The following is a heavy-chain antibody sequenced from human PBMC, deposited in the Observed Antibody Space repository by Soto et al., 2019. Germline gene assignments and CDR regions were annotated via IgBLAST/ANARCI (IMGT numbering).Heavy chain of an antibody. D-gene: IGHD1-26*01. V-gene: IGHV4-30-2*01. CDR2: IFHTGST. Sequence: PSDTLSLTCTVSGGSISRGNFSWTWIRQPPGKGLEWIAYIFHTGSTFYNSSLKPRVSISVDRSKNQFSLKLKSVTETDTAVYYCARVKVGDLFRVNWVFDLWGRGTLVT. J-gene: IGHJ2*01. CDR1: GGSISRGNFS. CDR3: ARVKVGDLFRVNWVFDL.